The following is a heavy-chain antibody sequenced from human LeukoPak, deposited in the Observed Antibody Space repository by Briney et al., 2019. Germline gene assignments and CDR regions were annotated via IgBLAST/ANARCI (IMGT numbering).Heavy chain of an antibody. CDR3: ARQIGVSIDY. CDR1: RFTFSNFD. CDR2: IRFDGSNE. Sequence: GGSLRLSCAASRFTFSNFDMHWVRQAPGKGLEWVTFIRFDGSNEYYADSVRGRFTISRDNSKNTLYLQMSGLRPEDTAVYYCARQIGVSIDYWGQGTLVTVSS. V-gene: IGHV3-30*02. D-gene: IGHD5/OR15-5a*01. J-gene: IGHJ4*02.